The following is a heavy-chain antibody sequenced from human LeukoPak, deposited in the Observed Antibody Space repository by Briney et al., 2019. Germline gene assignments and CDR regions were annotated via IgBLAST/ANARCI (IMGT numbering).Heavy chain of an antibody. D-gene: IGHD1-1*01. V-gene: IGHV3-23*01. J-gene: IGHJ4*02. CDR1: GFTFSTFG. Sequence: PGGSLRLSCAASGFTFSTFGMSWVRQAPGKGLEWVSSISCSSGGTYYTDSVKGRFTISRNNTKDTLYLQMNSMRAEDTALYYCAKESRGNGVDYWGQGTLVTVSS. CDR2: ISCSSGGT. CDR3: AKESRGNGVDY.